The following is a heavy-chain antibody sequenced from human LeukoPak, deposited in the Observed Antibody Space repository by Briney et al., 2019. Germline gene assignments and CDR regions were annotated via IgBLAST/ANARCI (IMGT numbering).Heavy chain of an antibody. CDR1: GGSFSGYY. Sequence: PSETLSLTCAVYGGSFSGYYWSWIRQPPGKGLKWIGEINHSGTTNYNPSLKSRVTISVDTSKNQFSLKMTSVTAADTAVYYCAREGSAVTNFDYWGQGTLVTVSS. CDR3: AREGSAVTNFDY. CDR2: INHSGTT. D-gene: IGHD3-10*01. V-gene: IGHV4-34*01. J-gene: IGHJ4*02.